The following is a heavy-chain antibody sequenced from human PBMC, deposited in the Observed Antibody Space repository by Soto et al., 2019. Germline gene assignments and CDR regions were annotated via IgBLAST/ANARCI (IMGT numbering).Heavy chain of an antibody. Sequence: PGGCLSLYCAASGFTFSSYSINCVRQAPGKGLEWVSSISSSSSYIYYADSVKGRFTISRDNAKNSLYLQMNSLRAEDTAVYYCARGVEGGSYYGPFDYWGQGTLVTVSS. D-gene: IGHD1-26*01. V-gene: IGHV3-21*01. CDR1: GFTFSSYS. J-gene: IGHJ4*02. CDR3: ARGVEGGSYYGPFDY. CDR2: ISSSSSYI.